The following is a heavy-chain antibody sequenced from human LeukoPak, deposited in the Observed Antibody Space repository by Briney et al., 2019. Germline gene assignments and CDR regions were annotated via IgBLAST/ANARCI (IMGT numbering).Heavy chain of an antibody. V-gene: IGHV3-48*01. CDR1: GFTFSDYD. Sequence: GGSLRLSCAASGFTFSDYDMTWIRQAPGTGLEWVSYITGSSSSKYCADSVKGRFTISRDNAKNSLYLQMNSLRAEDTAVYYCARPTTSGWYPHWGQGTMVTVSS. CDR2: ITGSSSSK. D-gene: IGHD6-19*01. CDR3: ARPTTSGWYPH. J-gene: IGHJ3*01.